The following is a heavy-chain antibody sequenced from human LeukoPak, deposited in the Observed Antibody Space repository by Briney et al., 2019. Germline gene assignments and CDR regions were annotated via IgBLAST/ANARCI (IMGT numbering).Heavy chain of an antibody. V-gene: IGHV3-30*18. J-gene: IGHJ4*02. CDR3: AKEPLDSSVWSYYFDY. D-gene: IGHD6-19*01. Sequence: GGSLRLSCAASGFTFSSYGMHWVRQAPGKGLEWVAVISKDGNYADSVKARFTISRDNSKNTLFLQMNSLRAEDTAVYYCAKEPLDSSVWSYYFDYWGQGTLVTVSS. CDR1: GFTFSSYG. CDR2: ISKDG.